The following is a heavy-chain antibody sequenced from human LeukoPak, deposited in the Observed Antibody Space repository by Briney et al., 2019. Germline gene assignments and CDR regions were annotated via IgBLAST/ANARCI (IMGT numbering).Heavy chain of an antibody. CDR3: ARISSPGARLFDY. J-gene: IGHJ4*02. CDR2: IYYSGST. Sequence: NPSETLSLTCTVSGGSISSHYWSWIRQPPGKGLEWIGYIYYSGSTNHNPSLKSRVTISVDTSKNQFSLKLSSVTAADTAVYYCARISSPGARLFDYWGQGTLVTVS. CDR1: GGSISSHY. V-gene: IGHV4-59*11. D-gene: IGHD4/OR15-4a*01.